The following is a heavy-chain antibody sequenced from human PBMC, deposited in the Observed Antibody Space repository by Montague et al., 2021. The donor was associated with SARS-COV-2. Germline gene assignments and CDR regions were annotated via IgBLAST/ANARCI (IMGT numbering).Heavy chain of an antibody. CDR3: AKVQRITMVRGVIFHWFDP. CDR2: ISGSGGST. D-gene: IGHD3-10*01. Sequence: SLRLSCAASGFTFSSYAMSWVRQAPGKGLEWVSAISGSGGSTYYADSVKGRFTISRDNSKNTLYLQMNSLRAEDTAVYYCAKVQRITMVRGVIFHWFDPRGQGTLVTVSS. CDR1: GFTFSSYA. J-gene: IGHJ5*02. V-gene: IGHV3-23*01.